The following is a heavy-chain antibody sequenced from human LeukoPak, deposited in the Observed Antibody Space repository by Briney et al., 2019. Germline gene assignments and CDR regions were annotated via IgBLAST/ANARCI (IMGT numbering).Heavy chain of an antibody. J-gene: IGHJ6*02. CDR3: ARDWVVAATSSSDYYGMDV. Sequence: ASVKVSCKASGYTFTGYYMHWVRQAPGQGLEWMGWINPNSGGTNYAQKFQGRVTMTRDTSISTAYMELSRLRSDDTAVYYCARDWVVAATSSSDYYGMDVWGQGTTVTVSS. D-gene: IGHD2-15*01. CDR1: GYTFTGYY. CDR2: INPNSGGT. V-gene: IGHV1-2*02.